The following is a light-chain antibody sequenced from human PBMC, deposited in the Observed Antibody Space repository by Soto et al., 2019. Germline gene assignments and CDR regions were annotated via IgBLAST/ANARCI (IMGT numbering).Light chain of an antibody. Sequence: DIQMTQSPSSLSASVGDRVTITCQASQDISNYLNWYQQKPGKAPKLLIYDASNLETGVPSRFSGSGSGTDFTFTISSLQPVDIATYYCQQYDNLPFGGGTKVQIK. CDR1: QDISNY. V-gene: IGKV1-33*01. CDR3: QQYDNLP. J-gene: IGKJ4*01. CDR2: DAS.